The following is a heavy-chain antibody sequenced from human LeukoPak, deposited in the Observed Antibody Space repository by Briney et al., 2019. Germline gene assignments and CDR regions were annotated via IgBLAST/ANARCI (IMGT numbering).Heavy chain of an antibody. J-gene: IGHJ4*02. CDR1: GFTVSSNY. V-gene: IGHV3-66*01. Sequence: GGSVRLSCTASGFTVSSNYMNWVRQAPGKGLEWVSVICSVGSTNYAESVKGKFTVSRDNSKNTVDLQMNSLRAEDTAVYYCAKDVWGQGTLVTVSS. CDR2: ICSVGST. CDR3: AKDV. D-gene: IGHD2-15*01.